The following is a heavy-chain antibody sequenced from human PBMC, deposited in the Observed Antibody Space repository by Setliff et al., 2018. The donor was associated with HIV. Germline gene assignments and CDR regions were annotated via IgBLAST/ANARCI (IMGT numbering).Heavy chain of an antibody. V-gene: IGHV4-38-2*01. Sequence: TLSLTCAVSGYAITSGFYWGWIRQPPGKGLEWIGSIYHSGTTNYNSSLKSRVTISVDTSKNQFSLKLSSVTAADTAVYYCARPGVVGSSWSWYFDLWGRGTLVTVSS. CDR1: GYAITSGFY. CDR3: ARPGVVGSSWSWYFDL. J-gene: IGHJ2*01. D-gene: IGHD6-13*01. CDR2: IYHSGTT.